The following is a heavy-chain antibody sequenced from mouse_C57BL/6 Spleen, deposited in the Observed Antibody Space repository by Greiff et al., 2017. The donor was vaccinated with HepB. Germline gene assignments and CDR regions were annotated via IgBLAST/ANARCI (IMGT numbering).Heavy chain of an antibody. V-gene: IGHV5-6*02. J-gene: IGHJ2*01. CDR2: ISSGGSYT. Sequence: EVMLVESGGDLVKPGGSLKLSCAASGFTFSSYGMSWVRQTPDKRLEWVATISSGGSYTYYPDSVKGRFTISRDNAKNTLYLQMSSLKSEDTAMYYCARHGDYGNYVDYWGQGTTLTVSS. CDR3: ARHGDYGNYVDY. CDR1: GFTFSSYG. D-gene: IGHD2-1*01.